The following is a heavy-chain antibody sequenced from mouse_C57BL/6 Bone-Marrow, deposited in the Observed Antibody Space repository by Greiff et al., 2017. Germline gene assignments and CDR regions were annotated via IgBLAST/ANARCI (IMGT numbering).Heavy chain of an antibody. CDR1: GFTFSDYG. Sequence: DVKLQESGGGLVQPGGSLKLSCAASGFTFSDYGMAWVRQAPRKGPEWVAFISNLAYSIYYADTVTGRFTISRENAKTTLYLEMSSLRSEDTAMYYCARHRYDGYRDYYAMDYWGQGTSVTVSS. D-gene: IGHD2-3*01. V-gene: IGHV5-15*01. J-gene: IGHJ4*01. CDR3: ARHRYDGYRDYYAMDY. CDR2: ISNLAYSI.